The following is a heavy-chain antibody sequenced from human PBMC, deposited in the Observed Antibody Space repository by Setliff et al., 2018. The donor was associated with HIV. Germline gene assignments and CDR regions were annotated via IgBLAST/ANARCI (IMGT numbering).Heavy chain of an antibody. V-gene: IGHV4-34*01. Sequence: PPQTLSPTWAVYAGSTSRYYWSWIRQSPGKGLEWMGEINHSGSTNYNPSRKSRVTISVDTSKNQFSLKLSSVTAADTAVYYCARPGYYDFWRKVDVWGKGSTVTVSS. CDR2: INHSGST. CDR3: ARPGYYDFWRKVDV. D-gene: IGHD3-3*01. J-gene: IGHJ6*04. CDR1: AGSTSRYY.